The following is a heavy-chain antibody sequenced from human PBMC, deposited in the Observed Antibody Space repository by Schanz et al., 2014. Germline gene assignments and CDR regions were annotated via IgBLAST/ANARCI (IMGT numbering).Heavy chain of an antibody. CDR2: IYSGIGA. D-gene: IGHD2-15*01. CDR3: ARDKGYCSGGSWLAFDY. V-gene: IGHV3-66*01. Sequence: EGQLAESGGGLVQPGGSLRLSCAVSGFTVSSNHMSWVRQAPGQGLEWVSVIYSGIGAYYADSVKDRFTVSRDNSKNTLYLLMNTLRGEDAAVYYCARDKGYCSGGSWLAFDYWGQGTLVTVSS. J-gene: IGHJ4*02. CDR1: GFTVSSNH.